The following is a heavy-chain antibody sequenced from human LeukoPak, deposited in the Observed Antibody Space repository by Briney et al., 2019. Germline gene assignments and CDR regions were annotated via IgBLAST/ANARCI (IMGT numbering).Heavy chain of an antibody. D-gene: IGHD1-26*01. Sequence: ASVKVSSKASGYTFTGYYMNWVRQAPGQGLEWMGRINPNSGGTNYAQKFQGRVTMTRDTSISTAYMELSRLRSDDTAVYYCARTGMGGNVWMDSWGQGTLVTVSS. CDR1: GYTFTGYY. CDR2: INPNSGGT. V-gene: IGHV1-2*06. J-gene: IGHJ5*01. CDR3: ARTGMGGNVWMDS.